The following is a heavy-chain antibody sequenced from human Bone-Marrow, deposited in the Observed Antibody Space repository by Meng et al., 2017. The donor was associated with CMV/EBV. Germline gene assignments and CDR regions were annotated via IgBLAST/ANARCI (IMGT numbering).Heavy chain of an antibody. Sequence: SETLSLTCTVSGGSISSYYWSWIRQPPGKGLEWIGYIYYSGSTNYHPSHKSRVTISVDTSKNQFSLKLSSVTAADTAVYYCASLSGYATYFDYWGQGTLVTVSS. CDR3: ASLSGYATYFDY. CDR1: GGSISSYY. D-gene: IGHD5-12*01. CDR2: IYYSGST. J-gene: IGHJ4*02. V-gene: IGHV4-59*01.